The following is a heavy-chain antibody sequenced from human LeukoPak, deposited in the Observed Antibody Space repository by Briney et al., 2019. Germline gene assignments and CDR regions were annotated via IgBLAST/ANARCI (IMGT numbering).Heavy chain of an antibody. J-gene: IGHJ4*02. V-gene: IGHV3-23*01. Sequence: GGSLRLSCAASGFTFSSYAMSWVRQAPGKGLEWVSAISGSGGSTYYADSVKGRFTISRDNSKNTLYLQMNSLRAEDTAVYYCARSTASRVVVPAANVIDYWGQGTLVTVSS. D-gene: IGHD2-2*01. CDR3: ARSTASRVVVPAANVIDY. CDR2: ISGSGGST. CDR1: GFTFSSYA.